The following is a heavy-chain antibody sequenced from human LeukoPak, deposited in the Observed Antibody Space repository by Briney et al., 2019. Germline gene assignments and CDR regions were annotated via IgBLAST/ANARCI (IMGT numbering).Heavy chain of an antibody. Sequence: PGGSLRLSCAASGFTFSSYAMSWVRQAPGKGLEWVSAIGGSGGSTYYADSVKGRSTISRDNSKNTLYLQMNSLRAEDTAVYYCAKDQGDYDFWSGYYAFDYWGQGTLVTVSS. CDR3: AKDQGDYDFWSGYYAFDY. CDR2: IGGSGGST. J-gene: IGHJ4*02. D-gene: IGHD3-3*01. CDR1: GFTFSSYA. V-gene: IGHV3-23*01.